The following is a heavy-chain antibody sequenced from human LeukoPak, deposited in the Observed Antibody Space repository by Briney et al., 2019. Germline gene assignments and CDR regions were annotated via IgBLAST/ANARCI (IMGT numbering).Heavy chain of an antibody. CDR2: INSDGSST. CDR1: GFTFSSYW. V-gene: IGHV3-74*01. Sequence: PGGSLRLSCAASGFTFSSYWMHWVRQAPGKGLVWVSRINSDGSSTNYADSVKGRFTISRDNAKKTLYLQMNSLRAEDTAVYYCARGQTYYDDSTGYHYYAFDIWGQGTMVTVSS. J-gene: IGHJ3*02. D-gene: IGHD3-9*01. CDR3: ARGQTYYDDSTGYHYYAFDI.